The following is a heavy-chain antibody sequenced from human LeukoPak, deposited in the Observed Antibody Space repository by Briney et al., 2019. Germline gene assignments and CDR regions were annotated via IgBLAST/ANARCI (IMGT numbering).Heavy chain of an antibody. CDR2: IHPNSGGT. Sequence: ASVKVSCKASGYTFTDYYMHWVRQAPGQGLEWMGRIHPNSGGTNYAQKFQGRVTMTRDTSISIGYMELSRLKSDDTAVYYCTADKKLGDFDYWGQGTLVTVSS. CDR3: TADKKLGDFDY. D-gene: IGHD7-27*01. V-gene: IGHV1-2*06. J-gene: IGHJ4*02. CDR1: GYTFTDYY.